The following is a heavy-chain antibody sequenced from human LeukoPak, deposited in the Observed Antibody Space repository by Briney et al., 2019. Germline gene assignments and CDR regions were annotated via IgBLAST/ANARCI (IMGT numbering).Heavy chain of an antibody. Sequence: GGSLRLSCAASGFTFSNYNMNWVRQAPGKGLEWVSYISTSSSTIYYADSVKGRFTISRDNAKNSLYLQMSSLRAEDTAVYYCARHVVAVGFDYWGQGTLVTVSS. CDR2: ISTSSSTI. V-gene: IGHV3-48*01. CDR1: GFTFSNYN. D-gene: IGHD3-22*01. J-gene: IGHJ4*02. CDR3: ARHVVAVGFDY.